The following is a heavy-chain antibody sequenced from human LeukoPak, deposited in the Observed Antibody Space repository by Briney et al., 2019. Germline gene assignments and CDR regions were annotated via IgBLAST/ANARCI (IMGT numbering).Heavy chain of an antibody. J-gene: IGHJ4*02. Sequence: SETLSLTCTVSGDSISSYYWSWIRQPPGKGLEWIGYIYYSGSTNYNPSLKSRVSISVDTSRNQFSLKLSSVTAADTAVYYCAGAQPHYGGNYKDYWGQGTLVTVSS. CDR3: AGAQPHYGGNYKDY. CDR2: IYYSGST. V-gene: IGHV4-59*01. D-gene: IGHD4-23*01. CDR1: GDSISSYY.